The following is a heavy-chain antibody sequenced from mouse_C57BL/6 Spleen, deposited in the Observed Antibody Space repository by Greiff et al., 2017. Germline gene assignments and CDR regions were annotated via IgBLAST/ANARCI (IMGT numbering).Heavy chain of an antibody. CDR3: ARSTGTAVFAY. CDR2: IYPRDGST. D-gene: IGHD4-1*02. CDR1: GYTFTSYD. J-gene: IGHJ3*01. V-gene: IGHV1-85*01. Sequence: VQLQQSGPELVKPGASVKLSCKASGYTFTSYDINWVKQRPGPGLEWIGWIYPRDGSTKYNEKFKGKATLTVDTSSSTAYMELHSLTSEDSAVYFCARSTGTAVFAYWGQGTLVTVSA.